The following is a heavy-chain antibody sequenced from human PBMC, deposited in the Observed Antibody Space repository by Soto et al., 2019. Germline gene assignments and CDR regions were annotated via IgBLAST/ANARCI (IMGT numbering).Heavy chain of an antibody. J-gene: IGHJ4*02. Sequence: SQTLSLTCAISGDSVSSNSAAWNWIRQSPSRGLEWLGRTYYRSKWYNDYAVSVKSRITINPDTSKNQFSLQLNSVTPEDTAVYYCARVDTAMEGSVDRGHYFDYWGQGTLVTVSS. V-gene: IGHV6-1*01. CDR3: ARVDTAMEGSVDRGHYFDY. CDR1: GDSVSSNSAA. CDR2: TYYRSKWYN. D-gene: IGHD5-18*01.